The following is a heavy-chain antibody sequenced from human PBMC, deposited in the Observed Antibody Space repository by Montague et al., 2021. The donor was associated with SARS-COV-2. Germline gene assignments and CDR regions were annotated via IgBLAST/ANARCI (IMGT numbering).Heavy chain of an antibody. J-gene: IGHJ4*02. CDR2: IYYSGSA. Sequence: SETLSLTCSVSGGSVSSGSYYWSWIRQPPGKGLECIGYIYYSGSAYYXPYNPSLMSRATISIDTPKNQFSLNLNSVTAADTAVSYCANGDMVRGIHYSDNWGQGNLVTVSS. CDR3: ANGDMVRGIHYSDN. V-gene: IGHV4-61*01. CDR1: GGSVSSGSYY. D-gene: IGHD3-10*01.